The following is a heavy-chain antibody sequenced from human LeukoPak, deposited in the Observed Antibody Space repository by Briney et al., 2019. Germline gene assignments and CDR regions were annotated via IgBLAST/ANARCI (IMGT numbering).Heavy chain of an antibody. CDR1: GFTFSDYY. CDR3: ARVPPIGSYGEYYFDY. V-gene: IGHV3-11*06. J-gene: IGHJ4*02. D-gene: IGHD3-10*01. Sequence: PGGSLRLSCAASGFTFSDYYMSWIRQAPGKGLEWVSYISSSSSYTNYADSVKGRFTIPRDNAKNSLYLQMNSLRAEDTAVYYCARVPPIGSYGEYYFDYWGQGTLVTVSS. CDR2: ISSSSSYT.